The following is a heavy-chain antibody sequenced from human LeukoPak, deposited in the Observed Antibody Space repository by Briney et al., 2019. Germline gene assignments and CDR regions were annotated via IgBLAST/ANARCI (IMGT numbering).Heavy chain of an antibody. V-gene: IGHV1-46*01. Sequence: ASGKVSCKASGYTFTSYYMHWVRQAPGQGLEWMGLINPSGGSTSYAQKLQGRVTMTRDTSTSTVYMELSSVRSEDTAVYYCASLGEDILTGYSQIYWGQGTLVTVSS. D-gene: IGHD3-9*01. CDR2: INPSGGST. J-gene: IGHJ4*02. CDR3: ASLGEDILTGYSQIY. CDR1: GYTFTSYY.